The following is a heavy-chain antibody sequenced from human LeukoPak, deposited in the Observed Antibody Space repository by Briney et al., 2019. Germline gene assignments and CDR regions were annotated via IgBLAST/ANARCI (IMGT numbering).Heavy chain of an antibody. CDR3: AREDVVITPAPFDY. CDR1: GGSISSCSYY. J-gene: IGHJ4*02. V-gene: IGHV4-61*02. Sequence: SETLSLTCTVSGGSISSCSYYWSWIRQPAGKGLVWIVRIYTSGSTNYNPSLKSRVTMSVDTSKNQFSLKLSSVTAADTAVYYCAREDVVITPAPFDYWGQGTLVTVSS. CDR2: IYTSGST. D-gene: IGHD3-22*01.